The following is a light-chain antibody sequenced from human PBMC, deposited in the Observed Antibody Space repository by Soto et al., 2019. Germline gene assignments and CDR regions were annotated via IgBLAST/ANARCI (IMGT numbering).Light chain of an antibody. CDR1: SSDVGGYNY. V-gene: IGLV2-14*01. J-gene: IGLJ1*01. Sequence: QSVLTQPASVSGSPGQSITISCTGTSSDVGGYNYVSWYQQHPGKAPKLMIYDVSNRPSGVSNRFSGSRSGNTASLTISGLQSDDEADYYCSSYTSSILRVFGTGTKLTVL. CDR3: SSYTSSILRV. CDR2: DVS.